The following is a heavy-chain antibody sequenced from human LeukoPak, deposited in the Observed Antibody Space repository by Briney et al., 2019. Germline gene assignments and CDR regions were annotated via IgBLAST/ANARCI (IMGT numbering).Heavy chain of an antibody. J-gene: IGHJ4*02. D-gene: IGHD1-1*01. Sequence: GGSLRLSCAASGFTFSSYEMNWVRQALGKGLEWVSYISSSGSTIYYADSVKGRFTISRDNAKNSLYLQMNSLRAEDTAVYYCARPGTHVGFDYWGQGTLVTVSS. CDR3: ARPGTHVGFDY. V-gene: IGHV3-48*03. CDR1: GFTFSSYE. CDR2: ISSSGSTI.